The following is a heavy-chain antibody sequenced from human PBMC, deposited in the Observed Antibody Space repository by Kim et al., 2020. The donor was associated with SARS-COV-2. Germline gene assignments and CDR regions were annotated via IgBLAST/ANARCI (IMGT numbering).Heavy chain of an antibody. V-gene: IGHV5-51*01. D-gene: IGHD1-7*01. J-gene: IGHJ6*03. Sequence: GESLKISCKGSGYRFTSYWIAWVRQMPGKGREWMGIIYPDDSDTTYSPSFQGQVTISADKSISTAYLQWSSLKASDTAMYYCARLGGTGTTKNYYYYMDVWGKGTTVTVSS. CDR2: IYPDDSDT. CDR3: ARLGGTGTTKNYYYYMDV. CDR1: GYRFTSYW.